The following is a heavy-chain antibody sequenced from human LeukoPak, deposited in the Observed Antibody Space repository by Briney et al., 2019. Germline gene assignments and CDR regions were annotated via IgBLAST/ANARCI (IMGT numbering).Heavy chain of an antibody. CDR3: ARVKGYYDSSGYLFDY. D-gene: IGHD3-22*01. J-gene: IGHJ4*02. CDR1: GGSFSGYY. Sequence: SETLSLTCAVYGGSFSGYYWSWIRQPPGKGLEWIGEINHSGSTNYNPSLKSRVTISVDTSKNQFSLKLSSVTAADTAVYYCARVKGYYDSSGYLFDYWGQGTLVTVSS. CDR2: INHSGST. V-gene: IGHV4-34*01.